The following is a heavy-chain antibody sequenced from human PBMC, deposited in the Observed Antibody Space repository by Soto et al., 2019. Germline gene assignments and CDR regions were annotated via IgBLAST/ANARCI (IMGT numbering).Heavy chain of an antibody. CDR1: GYTLPELS. Sequence: ASVKVSCKVSGYTLPELSMHWVRQAPGKGLEWMGGFDPEDGETNYAQKFQGRVTITEDMSTSTAYMERSSLRSEDTAVYYCAAGPFVRWSEGVSNNNWFDPWGQGTLVTVSS. J-gene: IGHJ5*02. D-gene: IGHD2-15*01. CDR2: FDPEDGET. V-gene: IGHV1-24*01. CDR3: AAGPFVRWSEGVSNNNWFDP.